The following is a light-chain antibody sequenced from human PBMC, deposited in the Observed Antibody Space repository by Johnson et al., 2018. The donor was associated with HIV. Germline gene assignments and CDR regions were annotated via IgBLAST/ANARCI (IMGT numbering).Light chain of an antibody. V-gene: IGLV1-51*02. Sequence: QSVLTQPPSVSAAPGQKVTISCSGSRSNIGNNYVSWYQQLPGTAPKLLIYENNKRPSWIPDRCSGSKSGTSATLGITGLKPGDEAEYYGGTWDRRRGVFGTGTKVTVL. CDR3: GTWDRRRGV. J-gene: IGLJ1*01. CDR2: ENN. CDR1: RSNIGNNY.